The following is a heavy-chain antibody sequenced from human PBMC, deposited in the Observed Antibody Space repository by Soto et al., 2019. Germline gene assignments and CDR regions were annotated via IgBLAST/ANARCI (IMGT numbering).Heavy chain of an antibody. CDR1: GFTFSRYS. Sequence: GGSLRLSCAASGFTFSRYSMYWVRQAPGKGLEWVSSISSTTNYIYYADSMKGRFTVSRDNAKNSVYLDMNSLSAEDTAVYYCARESEDLTSNFDYWGQGTLVTVSS. CDR3: ARESEDLTSNFDY. V-gene: IGHV3-21*01. J-gene: IGHJ4*02. CDR2: ISSTTNYI.